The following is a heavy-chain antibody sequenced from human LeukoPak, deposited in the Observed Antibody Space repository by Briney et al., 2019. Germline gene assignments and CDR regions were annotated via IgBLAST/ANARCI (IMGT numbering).Heavy chain of an antibody. Sequence: GGSLRLSSVASGFTFSRSWMDWVRQAPGQGLEWVAYIKGDGSQTYYVDSAKGRFTISRDNAKNSLYLQMDSLRVEDTAIYYCANSLDYWGRGTLVTVSS. J-gene: IGHJ4*02. CDR2: IKGDGSQT. CDR3: ANSLDY. V-gene: IGHV3-7*01. CDR1: GFTFSRSW. D-gene: IGHD2-21*01.